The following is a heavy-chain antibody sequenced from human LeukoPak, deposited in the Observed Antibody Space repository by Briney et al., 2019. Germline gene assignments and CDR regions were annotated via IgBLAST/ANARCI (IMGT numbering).Heavy chain of an antibody. V-gene: IGHV1-2*02. J-gene: IGHJ6*03. CDR1: GYTFTGYY. CDR2: INPNSGGT. D-gene: IGHD6-13*01. CDR3: ARDGYGYTTSWYYYYYYMDV. Sequence: ASVKVSCKASGYTFTGYYMHWVRQAPGQGLQWMGWINPNSGGTNYAQKFQGRVTMTRDTSISTAYMELSRLKSDETAVYYCARDGYGYTTSWYYYYYYMDVWGKGTSVTVSS.